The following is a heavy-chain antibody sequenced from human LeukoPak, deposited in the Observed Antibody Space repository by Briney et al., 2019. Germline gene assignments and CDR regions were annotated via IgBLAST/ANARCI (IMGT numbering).Heavy chain of an antibody. CDR3: ARLPRVDYFDY. Sequence: SETLSLTCTVSGGSISSGDYYWSWIRQPPGKGLEWIGSIFHSGSTYYSPSLKSRVAISVDTSKNQFSLRLSSVTAADTAIYYCARLPRVDYFDYWGQGTLVTVSS. CDR2: IFHSGST. J-gene: IGHJ4*02. V-gene: IGHV4-39*07. CDR1: GGSISSGDYY.